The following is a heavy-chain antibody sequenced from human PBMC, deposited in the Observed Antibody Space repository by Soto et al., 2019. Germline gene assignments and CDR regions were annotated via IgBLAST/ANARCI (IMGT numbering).Heavy chain of an antibody. CDR1: GFAFSSYS. D-gene: IGHD2-15*01. CDR2: ISTSSRTI. V-gene: IGHV3-48*01. CDR3: ARESNLRDSPCDY. Sequence: GGSLRLSCAASGFAFSSYSMNWVRQAPGRGLEWVSYISTSSRTIYYADSVKGRFTISRDNAKNSLYLQMNSLRAEDTAVYYCARESNLRDSPCDYWGQGTLVTVSS. J-gene: IGHJ4*02.